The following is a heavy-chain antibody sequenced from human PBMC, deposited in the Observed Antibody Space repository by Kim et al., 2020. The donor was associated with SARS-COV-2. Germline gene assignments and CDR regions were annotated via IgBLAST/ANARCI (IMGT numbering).Heavy chain of an antibody. CDR1: GGSFSGYY. CDR3: ARGRCSGGSGHLDY. Sequence: SETLSLTCAVYGGSFSGYYWSWIRQPPGKGLEWIGEINHSGSTNYNPSLKSRVTISVDTSKNQFSLKLSSVTAADTAVYYCARGRCSGGSGHLDYWGQGTLVTVSS. CDR2: INHSGST. J-gene: IGHJ4*02. V-gene: IGHV4-34*01. D-gene: IGHD2-15*01.